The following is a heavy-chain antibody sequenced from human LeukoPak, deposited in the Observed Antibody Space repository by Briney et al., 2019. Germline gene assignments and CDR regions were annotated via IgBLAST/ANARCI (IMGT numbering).Heavy chain of an antibody. CDR2: LYSGGSP. V-gene: IGHV3-66*01. J-gene: IGHJ3*02. D-gene: IGHD3-10*01. CDR3: ARGAYGSGRFPEGAFDI. CDR1: GFTVSSNY. Sequence: GGSLRLSCAASGFTVSSNYISWVRQAPGKGLEWVSLLYSGGSPFYADSVKGRFTISRDDSKNTLYLQMNSLRAEDTAIYYCARGAYGSGRFPEGAFDIWGQGTMVTVSS.